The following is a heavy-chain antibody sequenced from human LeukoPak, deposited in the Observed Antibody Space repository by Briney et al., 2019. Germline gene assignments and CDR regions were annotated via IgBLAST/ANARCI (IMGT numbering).Heavy chain of an antibody. CDR1: GGSISDAAYY. J-gene: IGHJ4*02. CDR3: ARVERPYYYGSGSYLYYFDY. V-gene: IGHV4-31*03. D-gene: IGHD3-10*01. Sequence: SETLSLTCTVSGGSISDAAYYWSWIRQHPGEGLKWIGYIYYSGSTSYNPSLKSRVTISVDTSKNQFSLKLSSVTAAGTAVYYCARVERPYYYGSGSYLYYFDYWGQGTLVTVSS. CDR2: IYYSGST.